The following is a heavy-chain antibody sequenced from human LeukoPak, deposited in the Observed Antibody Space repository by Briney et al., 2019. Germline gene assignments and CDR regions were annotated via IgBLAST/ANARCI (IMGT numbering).Heavy chain of an antibody. J-gene: IGHJ4*02. CDR3: AKDRATMIVETFDY. CDR2: ISGSGGST. CDR1: GFTFSSYA. V-gene: IGHV3-23*01. D-gene: IGHD3-22*01. Sequence: GRSLRLSCAASGFTFSSYAMSWVRQAPGKGLEWVSAISGSGGSTYYADSVKGRFTNSRDNSKNTLYLQMNSLRTEDTAVYYCAKDRATMIVETFDYWGQGTLVTVSS.